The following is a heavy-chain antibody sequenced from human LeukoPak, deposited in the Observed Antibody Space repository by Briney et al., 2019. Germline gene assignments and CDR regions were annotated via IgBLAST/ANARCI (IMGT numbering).Heavy chain of an antibody. CDR1: GYTFTSYG. CDR3: ARDCSSTSCYTSWNLFDY. V-gene: IGHV1-18*01. CDR2: ISAYNGNT. J-gene: IGHJ4*02. D-gene: IGHD2-2*02. Sequence: SVKVSCKASGYTFTSYGISWVRQAPGQGLEWMGWISAYNGNTNYAQKLQGRVTMTTDTSTSTAYMELSSLRSEDTAVYYCARDCSSTSCYTSWNLFDYWGQGTLVTVSS.